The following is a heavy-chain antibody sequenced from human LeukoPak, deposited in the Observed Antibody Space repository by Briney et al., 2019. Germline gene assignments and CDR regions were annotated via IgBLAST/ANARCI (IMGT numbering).Heavy chain of an antibody. CDR1: VYTFTGYY. V-gene: IGHV1-2*02. CDR2: INPNSGGT. J-gene: IGHJ4*02. Sequence: GPSVKVSCRASVYTFTGYYVHWVRQAPGQGLEWMGWINPNSGGTNYAQKFQGRVTMTRDTSISTAYMELSRLRSDDTAVYYCARDTAMVSHFDYWGQGTLVTVSS. D-gene: IGHD5-18*01. CDR3: ARDTAMVSHFDY.